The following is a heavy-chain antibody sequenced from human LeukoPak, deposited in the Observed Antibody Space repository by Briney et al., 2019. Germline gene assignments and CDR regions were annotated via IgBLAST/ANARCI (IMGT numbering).Heavy chain of an antibody. CDR1: GFTVSSNY. V-gene: IGHV3-23*01. D-gene: IGHD3-16*01. Sequence: GGSLRLSCAASGFTVSSNYMSWVRQAPGKGLEWVSAISGSGGSTYYADSVKGRFTISRDNSKNTLYLQMNSLRAEDTAVYYCAKDPLGDPGDYWGQGTLVTVSS. CDR3: AKDPLGDPGDY. CDR2: ISGSGGST. J-gene: IGHJ4*02.